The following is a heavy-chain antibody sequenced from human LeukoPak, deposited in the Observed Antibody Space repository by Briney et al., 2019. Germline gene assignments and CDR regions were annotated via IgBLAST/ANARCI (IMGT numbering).Heavy chain of an antibody. J-gene: IGHJ4*02. CDR1: GFTFSHYG. CDR2: IWSDGTNQ. Sequence: GGSLRLSCAAAGFTFSHYGMHWVRQAPGKGLEWVAVIWSDGTNQYYGDSVKGRFTISRDNSGNTVYLQMNSLRPEDTGVYYCARDAQRGFDYSNSLEYWGQGTPFTVST. CDR3: ARDAQRGFDYSNSLEY. V-gene: IGHV3-33*01. D-gene: IGHD4-11*01.